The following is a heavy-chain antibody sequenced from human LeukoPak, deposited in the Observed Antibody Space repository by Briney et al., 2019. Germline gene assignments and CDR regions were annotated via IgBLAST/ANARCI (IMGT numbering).Heavy chain of an antibody. Sequence: SETLSLTCTVSGGSISSYYWSWIRQPPGKGLERIGYIYYSGSTNYNPSLKSRVTISVDTSKNQFSLKLSSVTAADTAVYYCARVVRGCSSTSCHYYYGMDFWGQGTTVTVSS. CDR2: IYYSGST. V-gene: IGHV4-59*01. J-gene: IGHJ6*02. D-gene: IGHD2-2*01. CDR1: GGSISSYY. CDR3: ARVVRGCSSTSCHYYYGMDF.